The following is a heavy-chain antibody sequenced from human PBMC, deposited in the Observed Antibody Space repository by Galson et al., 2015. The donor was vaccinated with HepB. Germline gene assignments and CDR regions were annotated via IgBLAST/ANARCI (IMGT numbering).Heavy chain of an antibody. D-gene: IGHD2-2*02. J-gene: IGHJ3*01. Sequence: QSGAEVKKPGESLKISCKGFGYSFTNYWIAWVRQMPGKGLEWMGIISPGDSDTRYSPSFQGQVTISADKSVSTAYLQWSSLKVSDTAMYYCARGRAISDALHLWVQGTMVTASS. CDR1: GYSFTNYW. V-gene: IGHV5-51*03. CDR2: ISPGDSDT. CDR3: ARGRAISDALHL.